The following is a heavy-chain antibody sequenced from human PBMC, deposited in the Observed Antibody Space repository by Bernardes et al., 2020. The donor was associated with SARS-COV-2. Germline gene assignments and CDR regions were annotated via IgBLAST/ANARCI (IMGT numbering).Heavy chain of an antibody. V-gene: IGHV3-23*01. Sequence: EGSLRLSCVASGFTFSNHAMNWVRQAPGKGLEWVSGISHGGVSIYYSDSVKDRITISRDNSKNTLYLQLESLRPDDTAIYYCAKDRYGDYSGGLESWGQGTLVTVSS. J-gene: IGHJ1*01. CDR2: ISHGGVSI. CDR1: GFTFSNHA. CDR3: AKDRYGDYSGGLES. D-gene: IGHD4-17*01.